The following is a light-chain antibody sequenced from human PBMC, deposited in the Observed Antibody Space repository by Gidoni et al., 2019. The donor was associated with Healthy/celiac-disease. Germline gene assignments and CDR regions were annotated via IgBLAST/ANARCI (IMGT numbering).Light chain of an antibody. Sequence: DTQITPSLSSLSASVGDSVTNTCLASQSTSSYLNWYQQKPGKDPKLRIYAASSFQSGVPSRFGGSGSGTGFTLTISSLQPEDFATYYSQQSYSTPSWTFGQGTKVEIK. CDR3: QQSYSTPSWT. CDR1: QSTSSY. J-gene: IGKJ1*01. CDR2: AAS. V-gene: IGKV1-39*01.